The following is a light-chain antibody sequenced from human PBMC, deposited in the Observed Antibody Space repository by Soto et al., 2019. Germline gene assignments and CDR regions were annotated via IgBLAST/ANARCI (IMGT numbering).Light chain of an antibody. V-gene: IGLV3-1*01. CDR2: QDR. J-gene: IGLJ2*01. CDR1: KLGDKY. CDR3: QAGDSNPVI. Sequence: SYELTQPPSVSVSPGQTASITCSGNKLGDKYACWYQQKPGQSPVLVIYQDRQRPSGIPERFSGSNSGNTATLTISGTQAMDEADYYCQAGDSNPVIFGGGTKLTVL.